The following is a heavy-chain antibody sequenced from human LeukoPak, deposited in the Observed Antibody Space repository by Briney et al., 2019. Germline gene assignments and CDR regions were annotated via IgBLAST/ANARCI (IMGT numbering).Heavy chain of an antibody. CDR2: MNPNSGNT. J-gene: IGHJ4*02. CDR3: ARRGPRGYSGYDPMNS. Sequence: ASVKVSCKASGGTFSSYAINWVRQATGQGLEWMGWMNPNSGNTGYAQKFQGRVTMTRNTSISTAYMELSSLRSEDTAVYYCARRGPRGYSGYDPMNSWGQGTLVTVSS. V-gene: IGHV1-8*02. D-gene: IGHD5-12*01. CDR1: GGTFSSYA.